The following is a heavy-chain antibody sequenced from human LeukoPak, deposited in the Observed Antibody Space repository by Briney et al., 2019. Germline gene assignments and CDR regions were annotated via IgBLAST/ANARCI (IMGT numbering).Heavy chain of an antibody. CDR2: ISSSSSYI. CDR1: GFTFSSYS. J-gene: IGHJ3*01. D-gene: IGHD2-2*03. Sequence: GGSLRLSCAASGFTFSSYSMNWVRQAPGKGLEWVSSISSSSSYIYYADSVRGRFTISRDNAKESLYLQMNSLRPEDTGLYYCTREMRVGGIGSSSAFDLWGQGTMVVVSS. CDR3: TREMRVGGIGSSSAFDL. V-gene: IGHV3-21*04.